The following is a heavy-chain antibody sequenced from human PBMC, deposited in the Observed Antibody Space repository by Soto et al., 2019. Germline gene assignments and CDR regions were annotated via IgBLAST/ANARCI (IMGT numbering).Heavy chain of an antibody. CDR1: GFPFSIYA. V-gene: IGHV3-23*01. CDR2: ISDSGTDT. D-gene: IGHD6-13*01. CDR3: AITDKAGSWSPDAFDM. Sequence: EVQLLESGGGVVQPGGSLRLSCVASGFPFSIYAMSWVRQAPGKGLEWVSAISDSGTDTYHADSVKGRFSISKDNSKNTLSLQMSRLRAEATALYYCAITDKAGSWSPDAFDMWGQGTMVTVSS. J-gene: IGHJ3*02.